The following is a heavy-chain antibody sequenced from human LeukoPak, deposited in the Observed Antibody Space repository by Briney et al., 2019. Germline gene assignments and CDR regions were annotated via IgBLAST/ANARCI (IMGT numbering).Heavy chain of an antibody. V-gene: IGHV3-7*01. D-gene: IGHD2-15*01. CDR3: ATATLGGTDAFDI. J-gene: IGHJ3*02. CDR2: IKQDGSEK. Sequence: SGGSLRLXCAASGFTFSSYWMSWVRQAPGKGLGWVANIKQDGSEKYYVDSVKGRFTISRDNAKNSLYLQMNSLRAEDTAVYYCATATLGGTDAFDIWGQGTMVTVSS. CDR1: GFTFSSYW.